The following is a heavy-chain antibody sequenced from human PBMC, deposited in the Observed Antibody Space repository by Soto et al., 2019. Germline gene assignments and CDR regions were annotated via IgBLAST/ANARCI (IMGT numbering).Heavy chain of an antibody. D-gene: IGHD2-2*01. Sequence: EVQLVESGGGLVQPGGSLRLSCAASGFTFSSYWIHWVRQAPGKGLVWVSRINSDGSSTTYADSVKGRFTISRDNAKNTLYLQMTSLRPEDTAVYYCARVSREVVPAAIDYWGQGTLVTVSS. CDR3: ARVSREVVPAAIDY. V-gene: IGHV3-74*01. J-gene: IGHJ4*02. CDR2: INSDGSST. CDR1: GFTFSSYW.